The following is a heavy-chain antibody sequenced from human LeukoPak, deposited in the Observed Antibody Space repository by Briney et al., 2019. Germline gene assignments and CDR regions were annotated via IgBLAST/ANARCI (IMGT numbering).Heavy chain of an antibody. V-gene: IGHV3-15*01. J-gene: IGHJ4*02. Sequence: PGGSLRLSRAASGFTLSNAWMSWVRQAAGKGLEWVGRIKIKTDGGTTDYAAPVKGRFTISRYDSKNTLYLQMNSLKTEDTAVYYCTTCGYDFWNTIDYWGRGTLVTVSS. D-gene: IGHD3-3*01. CDR2: IKIKTDGGTT. CDR3: TTCGYDFWNTIDY. CDR1: GFTLSNAW.